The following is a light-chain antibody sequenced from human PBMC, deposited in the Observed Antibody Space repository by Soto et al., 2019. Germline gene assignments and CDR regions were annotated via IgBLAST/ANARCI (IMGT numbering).Light chain of an antibody. Sequence: AIEMTQSPSSLSASVGDRVTITCRASQGIKNDLGWYQQKPGKAPQLLIYGASTLYTGVPSRFSGSGSGIDFTLTISSLQPEDFATYYCLQDFNYPRTFGPGTRIDVK. V-gene: IGKV1-6*01. J-gene: IGKJ3*01. CDR2: GAS. CDR1: QGIKND. CDR3: LQDFNYPRT.